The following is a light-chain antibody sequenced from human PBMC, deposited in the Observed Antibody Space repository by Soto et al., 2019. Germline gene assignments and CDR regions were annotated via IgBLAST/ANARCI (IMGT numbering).Light chain of an antibody. J-gene: IGKJ1*01. Sequence: EIVLTQSPATLSLSPGERATLSCRASQSVSSYLAWYQQKPGQAPRLLIYEASNRATGIPARFSGSGSGTDFTLTISSLGPEDFAVYYCHQRSNWLWTLGQGTKVEIK. CDR2: EAS. CDR3: HQRSNWLWT. CDR1: QSVSSY. V-gene: IGKV3-11*01.